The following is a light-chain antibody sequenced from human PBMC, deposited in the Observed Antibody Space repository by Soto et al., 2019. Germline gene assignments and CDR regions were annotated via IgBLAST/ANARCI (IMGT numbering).Light chain of an antibody. CDR3: QVWDSSGYPYVV. Sequence: SYELTQPPSVSGSPGKTATITCGGSNIGGKSVQYYQQTPGQAPDLVIYSDTDRPSGIPGRFSGSNSGTTATLTINSVEAGDEADYYCQVWDSSGYPYVVFGGGTKLTVL. J-gene: IGLJ2*01. CDR2: SDT. V-gene: IGLV3-21*04. CDR1: NIGGKS.